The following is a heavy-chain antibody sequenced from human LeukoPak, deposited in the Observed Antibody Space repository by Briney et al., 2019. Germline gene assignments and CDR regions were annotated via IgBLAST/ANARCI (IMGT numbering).Heavy chain of an antibody. CDR1: GGFSSRYY. V-gene: IGHV4-59*12. CDR2: IFYSGHS. J-gene: IGHJ4*02. Sequence: SETLSLACSVSGGFSSRYYWSWVRQPLGKGLEWLGHIFYSGHSNYNASLTSRTRMSVDTSKAQFSLELASVTAADTAVYYCARIDPLGFFDQWGPGILVTVSS. CDR3: ARIDPLGFFDQ. D-gene: IGHD6-25*01.